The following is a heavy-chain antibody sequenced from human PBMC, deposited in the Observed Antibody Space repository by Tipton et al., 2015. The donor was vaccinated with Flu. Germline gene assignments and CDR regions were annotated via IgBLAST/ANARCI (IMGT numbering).Heavy chain of an antibody. CDR1: GGSVSPYY. D-gene: IGHD4-11*01. CDR2: IYYRGTT. Sequence: TLSLTCTVSGGSVSPYYWNWVRQSPGKGLEWIGYIYYRGTTGYNPSLNSRVTISVDTSKNQVSLKLTSVTAADTAVYYCARDLVQDYRDQYFGMDVWGQGTTVTVSS. CDR3: ARDLVQDYRDQYFGMDV. J-gene: IGHJ6*02. V-gene: IGHV4-59*02.